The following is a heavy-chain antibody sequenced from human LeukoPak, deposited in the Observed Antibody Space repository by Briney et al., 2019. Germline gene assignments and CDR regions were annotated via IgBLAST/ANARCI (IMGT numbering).Heavy chain of an antibody. J-gene: IGHJ4*02. CDR1: GGSIISTRGH. D-gene: IGHD2-21*02. V-gene: IGHV4-39*01. CDR2: VHYSGTT. Sequence: SETLSLTCSVSGGSIISTRGHWDWIRQPPGKGLEWIASVHYSGTTYYNPSLRSRVTISVDTSKNQFSLKVTSVTAADTSAYYCARRLHYYDYWAREPWSLSLQ. CDR3: ARRLHYYDY.